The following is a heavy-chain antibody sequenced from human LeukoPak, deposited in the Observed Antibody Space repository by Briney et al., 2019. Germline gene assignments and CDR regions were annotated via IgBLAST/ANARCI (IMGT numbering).Heavy chain of an antibody. J-gene: IGHJ6*02. CDR1: GFTFSSYA. Sequence: GGSLRLSCAASGFTFSSYAMSWVRQAPGKGLEWVSAISGSGGSTYYADSVKGRFTISRDNSKNTLYLQMNSLRAEDTAVYYCCLLIDYYYYGMDVWGQGTTVTVSS. CDR2: ISGSGGST. D-gene: IGHD2-8*01. V-gene: IGHV3-23*01. CDR3: CLLIDYYYYGMDV.